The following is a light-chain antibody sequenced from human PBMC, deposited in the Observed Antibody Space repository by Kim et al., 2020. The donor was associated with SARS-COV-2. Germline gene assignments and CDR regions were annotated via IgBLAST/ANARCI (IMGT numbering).Light chain of an antibody. CDR3: QQYDNLPIT. J-gene: IGKJ5*01. Sequence: ASVGDRVTITCQASQDISNYLNWYQQKPGKAPRLLLYDASNLETGVPSRFSGSGSGTDFTFTISSLQPEDIATYYCQQYDNLPITFGQGTRLEIK. CDR2: DAS. V-gene: IGKV1-33*01. CDR1: QDISNY.